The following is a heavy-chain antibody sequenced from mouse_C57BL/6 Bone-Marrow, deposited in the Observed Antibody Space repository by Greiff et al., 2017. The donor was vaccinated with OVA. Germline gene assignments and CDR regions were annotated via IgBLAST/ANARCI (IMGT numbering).Heavy chain of an antibody. CDR3: TTTVVARGGDWYFDV. CDR2: IRLKSDNYAT. J-gene: IGHJ1*03. V-gene: IGHV6-3*01. Sequence: EVMLVESGGGLVQPGGSMKLSCVASGFTFSNYWMNWVRQSPEKGLEWVAQIRLKSDNYATHYAESVKGRFTISRDDSKSSVYLQMNNLRAEDTGIYYCTTTVVARGGDWYFDVWGTGTTVTVSS. CDR1: GFTFSNYW. D-gene: IGHD1-1*01.